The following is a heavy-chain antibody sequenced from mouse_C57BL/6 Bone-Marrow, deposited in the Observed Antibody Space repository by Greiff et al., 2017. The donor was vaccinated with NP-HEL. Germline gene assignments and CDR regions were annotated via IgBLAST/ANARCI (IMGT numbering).Heavy chain of an antibody. J-gene: IGHJ2*01. CDR1: GYTFTSYW. CDR2: IDPSDSYT. D-gene: IGHD4-1*01. CDR3: LITGTDLYY. Sequence: VQLQQPGAELVMPGASVKLSCKASGYTFTSYWMHWVKQRPGQGLEWIGEIDPSDSYTNYNQKFKGKSTLTVDKSSSTAYMQLSSLTSEDSAVYYCLITGTDLYYWGQGTTLTVSS. V-gene: IGHV1-69*01.